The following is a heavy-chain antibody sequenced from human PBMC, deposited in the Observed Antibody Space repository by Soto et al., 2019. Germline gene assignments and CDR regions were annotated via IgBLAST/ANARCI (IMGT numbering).Heavy chain of an antibody. CDR1: GFTFSNYW. V-gene: IGHV3-7*01. J-gene: IGHJ5*01. Sequence: GGSLRLSCAASGFTFSNYWMSWVRQAPGKGLEWVANIKQDGSERFYVDSVKGRFTISRDNAKNSLYLQMNSLRAEDTAVYYCVRDPPSGATLDWFDSWGQGTLVTVSS. D-gene: IGHD1-26*01. CDR2: IKQDGSER. CDR3: VRDPPSGATLDWFDS.